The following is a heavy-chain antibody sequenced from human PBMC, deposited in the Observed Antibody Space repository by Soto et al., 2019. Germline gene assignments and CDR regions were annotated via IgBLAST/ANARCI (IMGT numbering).Heavy chain of an antibody. CDR2: IYYSGST. CDR1: GGSISSGGYY. J-gene: IGHJ4*02. V-gene: IGHV4-31*03. Sequence: PSETLSLTCTVSGGSISSGGYYWSWIRQHPGKGLEWIGYIYYSGSTYYNPSLKSRVTISVDTSKNQFSLKLSSVTAADTAVYYCAGSPDYYDSSGSTPPPVFFDYGGQGTLVTVSS. D-gene: IGHD3-22*01. CDR3: AGSPDYYDSSGSTPPPVFFDY.